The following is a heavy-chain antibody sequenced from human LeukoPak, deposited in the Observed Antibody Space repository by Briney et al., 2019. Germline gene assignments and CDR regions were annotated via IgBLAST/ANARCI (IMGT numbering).Heavy chain of an antibody. CDR3: VGYRSSYRTNWFDP. D-gene: IGHD3-16*02. V-gene: IGHV3-66*01. Sequence: PGGSLRLSCAASGFTVSSNYMSWVRQAPGKGLEWVSVIYSGGSTYYADSVKGRFTISRDNSKNTLYLQMNSLRAEDTAVYYCVGYRSSYRTNWFDPWGQGTLVTVSS. CDR1: GFTVSSNY. J-gene: IGHJ5*02. CDR2: IYSGGST.